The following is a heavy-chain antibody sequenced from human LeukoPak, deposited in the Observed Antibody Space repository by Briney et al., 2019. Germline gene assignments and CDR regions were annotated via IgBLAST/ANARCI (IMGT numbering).Heavy chain of an antibody. V-gene: IGHV1-18*01. CDR2: ISADNGNT. CDR1: GYTFTSYA. J-gene: IGHJ5*02. D-gene: IGHD3-3*01. CDR3: AKEYDLWHEQGNWFDT. Sequence: ASVKVSCKASGYTFTSYAISWVRQAPGQGLEWMGWISADNGNTDYAQRFQGRVTMTTDTSTSTAYMELRSLRSDDTAIYYCAKEYDLWHEQGNWFDTWGQGVLVTVSS.